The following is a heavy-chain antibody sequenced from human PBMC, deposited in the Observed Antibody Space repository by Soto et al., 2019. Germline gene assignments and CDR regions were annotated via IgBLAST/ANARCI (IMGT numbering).Heavy chain of an antibody. CDR3: ARDRHSSSWSRPAHYYYYMDF. D-gene: IGHD6-13*01. Sequence: GASVKVSCKASGYTFTSYYMHWVRQAPGQGLEWMGWINPNSGGTNYAQKFQGWVTMTRDTSISTAYMELSRLRSDDTAVYYCARDRHSSSWSRPAHYYYYMDFWGKGTTVTVSS. CDR1: GYTFTSYY. J-gene: IGHJ6*03. V-gene: IGHV1-2*04. CDR2: INPNSGGT.